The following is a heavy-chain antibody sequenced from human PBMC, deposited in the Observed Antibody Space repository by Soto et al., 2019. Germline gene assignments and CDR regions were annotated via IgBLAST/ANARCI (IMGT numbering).Heavy chain of an antibody. Sequence: PGGSLRLSCAASAVTFTGCGMHWVRQAPGKGLEWVAVIRFDGSNTYYADSVKGRFTISRDNPKNMLYLQMNSLRAEDTAIYYCARDGVGTTTYFGYFDYWGLGTLVTVSS. CDR1: AVTFTGCG. V-gene: IGHV3-33*01. CDR3: ARDGVGTTTYFGYFDY. D-gene: IGHD1-26*01. CDR2: IRFDGSNT. J-gene: IGHJ4*02.